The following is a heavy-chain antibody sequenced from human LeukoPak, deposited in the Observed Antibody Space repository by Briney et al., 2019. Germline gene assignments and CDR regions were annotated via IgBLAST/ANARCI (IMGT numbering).Heavy chain of an antibody. CDR2: ISSSSYI. J-gene: IGHJ3*02. V-gene: IGHV3-21*01. Sequence: PGGSLRLSCAASGFTFSSYSMNWVRQAPGKGLEWVSSISSSSYIYYADSVKGRFTISRDNAKNSLYLQMNSLRAEDTAVYYCASPSSGIAVAGTPHAFDIWGQGTMVTVSS. D-gene: IGHD6-19*01. CDR3: ASPSSGIAVAGTPHAFDI. CDR1: GFTFSSYS.